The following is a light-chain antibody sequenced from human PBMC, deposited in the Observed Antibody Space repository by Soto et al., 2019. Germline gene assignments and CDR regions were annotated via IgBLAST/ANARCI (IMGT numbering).Light chain of an antibody. CDR2: DVS. V-gene: IGLV2-14*01. CDR3: SSYTSSSTLV. CDR1: SSDVGGYNY. J-gene: IGLJ3*02. Sequence: QSALTQPASVSGSPGQSITISCTGTSSDVGGYNYVSWYQQHPGKAPKVMIYDVSNRPSGVSNRFPGSKSGNTASLTISGLQAEDEADYYCSSYTSSSTLVFGGGTKLTVL.